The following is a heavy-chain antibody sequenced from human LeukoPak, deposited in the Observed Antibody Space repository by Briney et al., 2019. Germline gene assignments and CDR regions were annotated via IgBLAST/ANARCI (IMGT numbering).Heavy chain of an antibody. V-gene: IGHV3-23*01. CDR3: AKWPEGAMDYFDY. D-gene: IGHD3-16*01. J-gene: IGHJ4*02. CDR1: GFTFSSYG. Sequence: GGSLRLSCAASGFTFSSYGMSWVRQAPVKGLEWVSAISGDGTRTYYADSVKGRFTISRDNSKNTLYLEMSSLRVEDTAIYYCAKWPEGAMDYFDYWGQGTLVTVSS. CDR2: ISGDGTRT.